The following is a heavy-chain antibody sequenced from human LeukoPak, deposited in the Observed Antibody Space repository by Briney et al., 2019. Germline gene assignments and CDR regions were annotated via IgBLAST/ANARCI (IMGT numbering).Heavy chain of an antibody. D-gene: IGHD6-19*01. CDR3: ATDSSGWKDAFDI. J-gene: IGHJ3*02. CDR2: ISAYNGNT. V-gene: IGHV1-18*01. Sequence: GASVKVSCKASGYTFTSYGISWVRQAPGQGLEWMGWISAYNGNTNYAQKLQGRVTMTEDTSTDTAYMELSSLRSEDTAVYYCATDSSGWKDAFDIWGQGTMVTVSS. CDR1: GYTFTSYG.